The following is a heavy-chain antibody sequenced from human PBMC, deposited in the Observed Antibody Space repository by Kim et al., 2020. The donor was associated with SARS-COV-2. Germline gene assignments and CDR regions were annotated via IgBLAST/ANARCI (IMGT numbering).Heavy chain of an antibody. CDR1: GGSVDSRTYS. CDR3: ARVYYYDSTGYYFFFDY. D-gene: IGHD3-22*01. Sequence: SETLSLTCTVSGGSVDSRTYSWGWIRQPPGKGLEWIGSIYYSGSTYYNPSLKSRVTISVDTSKNQFSLKLSSVTAADTAVYYCARVYYYDSTGYYFFFDYWGQGTLVTVSS. CDR2: IYYSGST. J-gene: IGHJ4*02. V-gene: IGHV4-39*07.